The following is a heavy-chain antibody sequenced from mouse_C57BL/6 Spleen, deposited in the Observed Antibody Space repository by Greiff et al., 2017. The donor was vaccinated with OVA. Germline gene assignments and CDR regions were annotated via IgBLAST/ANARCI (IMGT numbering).Heavy chain of an antibody. J-gene: IGHJ2*01. D-gene: IGHD1-1*01. CDR2: IDPSDSYT. CDR3: ARGTTVVATDWEEPLSY. CDR1: GYTFTSYW. Sequence: QVQLQQPGAELVMPGASVKLSCKASGYTFTSYWMHWVKQRPGQGLEWLGEIDPSDSYTNYNQKFKGKSTLTVDKSSSTAYMQLSSLTSEDSAVYYCARGTTVVATDWEEPLSYWGQGTTLTVSS. V-gene: IGHV1-69*01.